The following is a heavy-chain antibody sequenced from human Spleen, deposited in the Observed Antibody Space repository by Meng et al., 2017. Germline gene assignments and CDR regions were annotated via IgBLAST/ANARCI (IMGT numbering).Heavy chain of an antibody. D-gene: IGHD3-10*01. CDR3: ARGITMVRGVINNWFDP. CDR1: GVTFSNYA. Sequence: QVQLVQSGAEVRKPGSSVKISCKTSGVTFSNYAISWVRQAPGQGLEWMGGIIPILGIANYAQKFQGRVTITADKSTSTAYMELSSLRSEDTAVYYCARGITMVRGVINNWFDPWGQGTLVTVSS. CDR2: IIPILGIA. J-gene: IGHJ5*02. V-gene: IGHV1-69*10.